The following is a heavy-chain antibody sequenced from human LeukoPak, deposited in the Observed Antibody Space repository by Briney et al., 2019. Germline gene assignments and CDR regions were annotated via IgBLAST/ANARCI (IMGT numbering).Heavy chain of an antibody. D-gene: IGHD2-2*02. J-gene: IGHJ3*02. V-gene: IGHV4-39*07. CDR2: IYYKGNT. Sequence: SETLSLTCTVSGGSISSRSYYWGWIRQPPGKGLEWIGSIYYKGNTYLNPSLKSRVTMSVDTSKNQFSLKLSSVTAADTAVYYCASLYHDAFDIWGQGTLVTVSS. CDR1: GGSISSRSYY. CDR3: ASLYHDAFDI.